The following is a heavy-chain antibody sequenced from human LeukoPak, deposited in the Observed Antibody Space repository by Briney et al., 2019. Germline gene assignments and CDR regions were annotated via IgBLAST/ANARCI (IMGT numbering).Heavy chain of an antibody. CDR2: ISSSSSTI. V-gene: IGHV3-48*01. CDR3: AKDMDYGYFDY. CDR1: GFTFSSYS. J-gene: IGHJ4*02. Sequence: PGGSLRLSCAASGFTFSSYSMNWVGQAPGKGLDWVSYISSSSSTIYYADSVKGRFTISRDNAKNSLYLQMNSLRAEDTAVYYCAKDMDYGYFDYWGQGTLVTVSS. D-gene: IGHD4/OR15-4a*01.